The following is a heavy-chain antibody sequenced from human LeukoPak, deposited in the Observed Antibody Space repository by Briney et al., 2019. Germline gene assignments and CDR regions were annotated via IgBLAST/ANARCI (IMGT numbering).Heavy chain of an antibody. CDR1: GGSISSRY. CDR2: IYYSGST. D-gene: IGHD3-10*01. CDR3: ARLGGSGSYYKGYYLDY. Sequence: SETLSLTCTVSGGSISSRYWSWIRQPPGKGLEWIGYIYYSGSTNYNPSLKSRVTISVDTSKNQFSLKLSSVTAADTAVYYCARLGGSGSYYKGYYLDYWGQGTLVTVSS. J-gene: IGHJ4*02. V-gene: IGHV4-59*08.